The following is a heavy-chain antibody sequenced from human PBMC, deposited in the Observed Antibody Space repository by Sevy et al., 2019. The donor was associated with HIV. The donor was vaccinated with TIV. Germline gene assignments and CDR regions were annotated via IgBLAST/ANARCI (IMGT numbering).Heavy chain of an antibody. J-gene: IGHJ4*02. V-gene: IGHV3-23*01. CDR1: GFTFSSYA. D-gene: IGHD2-2*01. CDR3: AKGSTSSSEVGYFDY. Sequence: GGSLRLSYAASGFTFSSYAMSWVRQAPGKGLEWVSVISGNGGYTYYADSVKGRFTISRDTSKNTLYLQMNSLRAEDTAVYYCAKGSTSSSEVGYFDYWGQGTLVTVSS. CDR2: ISGNGGYT.